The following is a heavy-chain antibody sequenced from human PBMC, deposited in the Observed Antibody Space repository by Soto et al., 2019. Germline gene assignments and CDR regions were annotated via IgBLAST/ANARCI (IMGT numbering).Heavy chain of an antibody. CDR2: ISYTGAT. D-gene: IGHD2-15*01. Sequence: QVHLQESGPGQVRPSQTLSLSCSVSGGSISRGAYFWTWIRQFPGKGLEWIAYISYTGATYYNQSTKGRVTILADTSKHQVSLKLTSVTSAATAVYYCARGGPVSVSPAWQLLGYFDYWGQGTLVTVSS. V-gene: IGHV4-31*03. CDR3: ARGGPVSVSPAWQLLGYFDY. J-gene: IGHJ4*02. CDR1: GGSISRGAYF.